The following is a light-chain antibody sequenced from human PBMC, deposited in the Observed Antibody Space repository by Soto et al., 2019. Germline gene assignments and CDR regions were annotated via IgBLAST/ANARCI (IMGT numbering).Light chain of an antibody. CDR3: QQYGSSSWT. CDR2: GAS. Sequence: EIVMTQSPATLSVSPGERATLSCRASQSVSASYLAWYQQKPGQAPRLLINGASSRATGIPDRFSGSGSGTDFTLTISRLEPEDFAVYYCQQYGSSSWTFGQGTKVEIK. CDR1: QSVSASY. V-gene: IGKV3-20*01. J-gene: IGKJ1*01.